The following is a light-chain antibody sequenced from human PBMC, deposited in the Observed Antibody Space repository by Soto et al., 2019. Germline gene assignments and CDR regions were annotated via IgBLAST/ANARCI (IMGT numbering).Light chain of an antibody. V-gene: IGKV1-5*01. Sequence: GDRVTITCRASQRISDWLAWYQQKPGKAPNLLIYDASTLETGVPSRFSGSVSGTEFALTISSLQPDDFATYYCLQYHSYSRTFGQGTKVDIK. CDR1: QRISDW. J-gene: IGKJ1*01. CDR2: DAS. CDR3: LQYHSYSRT.